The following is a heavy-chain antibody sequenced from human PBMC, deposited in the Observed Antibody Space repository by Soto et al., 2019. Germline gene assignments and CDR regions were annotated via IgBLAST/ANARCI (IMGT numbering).Heavy chain of an antibody. CDR3: AKEVYGAARGAMDV. Sequence: EVQLLESGGGLVQPGGSLRLSCAASGFTFNNNVMNWVRQAPGKGLGWVSGISDNGGSTYYADSVKGRCTISRDNSKNTLYLQMNSLRADDTAVYYCAKEVYGAARGAMDVWGQGTTATVPS. D-gene: IGHD3-10*01. CDR2: ISDNGGST. V-gene: IGHV3-23*01. J-gene: IGHJ6*01. CDR1: GFTFNNNV.